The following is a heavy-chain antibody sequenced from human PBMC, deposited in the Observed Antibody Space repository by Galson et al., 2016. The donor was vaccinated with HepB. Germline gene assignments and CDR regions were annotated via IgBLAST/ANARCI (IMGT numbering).Heavy chain of an antibody. Sequence: PGKGLEWISFISSSSFSSSGSTIYYADSVKGRFTISRDNAKNLLYLQMNSLRDEDTAVYYCSREREMVRCLDWLRGDAFDVWGQGTMVSVSS. CDR2: ISSSSFSSSGSTI. V-gene: IGHV3-48*02. CDR3: SREREMVRCLDWLRGDAFDV. D-gene: IGHD3-9*01. J-gene: IGHJ3*01.